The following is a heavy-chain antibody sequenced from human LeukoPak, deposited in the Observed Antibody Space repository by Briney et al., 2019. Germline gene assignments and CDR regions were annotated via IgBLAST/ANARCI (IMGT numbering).Heavy chain of an antibody. CDR1: GYTFTSYA. CDR2: ISAYNGNT. D-gene: IGHD1-1*01. CDR3: ARTTYYYYGMDV. V-gene: IGHV1-18*01. J-gene: IGHJ6*02. Sequence: ASVKVSCKASGYTFTSYAMHWVRQAPGQRLEWMGWISAYNGNTNYAQKLQGRVTMTTDTSTSTAYMELRSLRSDDTAVYYCARTTYYYYGMDVWGQGTTVTVSS.